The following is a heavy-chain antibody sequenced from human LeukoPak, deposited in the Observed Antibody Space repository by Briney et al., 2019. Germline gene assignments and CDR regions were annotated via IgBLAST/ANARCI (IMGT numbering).Heavy chain of an antibody. V-gene: IGHV4-4*09. D-gene: IGHD3-9*01. Sequence: SETLSLTCTVSGGPIRSYYWSWIRQPPGKGLEWIGYIYTSGSTNYNPSLESRVTISVDTSKNQFSLKLSSVTAADTAVYYCARGRYFDWVFHFDLWGQGTLVTVSS. J-gene: IGHJ4*02. CDR2: IYTSGST. CDR3: ARGRYFDWVFHFDL. CDR1: GGPIRSYY.